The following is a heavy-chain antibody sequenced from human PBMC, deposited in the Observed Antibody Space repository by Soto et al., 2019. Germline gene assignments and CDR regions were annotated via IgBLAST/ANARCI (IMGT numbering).Heavy chain of an antibody. Sequence: GGSLRLSCATSGLTFSNYAISWVRQAPGGGLEWVSSMSGSSSTTYYADSVRGRFTISRDRSRNTLYLQMSSLRAEDTALYYCAKNQERELPRVIDFWGQGTLVTVSS. J-gene: IGHJ4*02. CDR2: MSGSSSTT. V-gene: IGHV3-23*01. CDR1: GLTFSNYA. CDR3: AKNQERELPRVIDF. D-gene: IGHD1-7*01.